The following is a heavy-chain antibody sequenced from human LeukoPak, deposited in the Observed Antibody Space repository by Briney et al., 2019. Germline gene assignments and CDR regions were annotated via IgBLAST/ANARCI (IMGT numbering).Heavy chain of an antibody. D-gene: IGHD2-15*01. CDR1: GGSISSGGYY. Sequence: SQTLSLTCTVSGGSISSGGYYWNWIRQHPGKGLEWIGYIYYSGNTYYNPSLKSRVTISIDTSKNQFSLKLNSMTAADTAVYYCARGAYCSGGSCYWWYFQYWGQGTLVTVSS. J-gene: IGHJ1*01. V-gene: IGHV4-31*03. CDR2: IYYSGNT. CDR3: ARGAYCSGGSCYWWYFQY.